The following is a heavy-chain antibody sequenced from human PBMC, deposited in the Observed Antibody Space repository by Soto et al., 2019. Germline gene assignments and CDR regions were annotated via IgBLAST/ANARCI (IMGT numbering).Heavy chain of an antibody. CDR2: VIPILGMA. CDR3: VRGWAVVVPGAVARHHLFDP. J-gene: IGHJ5*02. D-gene: IGHD2-2*01. Sequence: QVQLVQSGAEVKKPGSSVKVSCEASGGTFSSYSFSWVRQAPGQGLEWMGRVIPILGMANYAQKFQGRVRITADKSTSTVYRELSSMRSEETAVYYCVRGWAVVVPGAVARHHLFDPWGQGNLVTVSS. CDR1: GGTFSSYS. V-gene: IGHV1-69*02.